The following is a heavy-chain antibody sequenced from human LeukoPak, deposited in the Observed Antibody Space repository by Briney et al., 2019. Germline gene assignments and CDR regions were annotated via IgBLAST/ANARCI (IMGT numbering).Heavy chain of an antibody. CDR3: ARDRLRLQIDAFDI. CDR2: IIPIFGTA. Sequence: SVKVSCKASGYTFTSYGISWVRQAPGQELEWMGRIIPIFGTADYAQKFQGRVTITTDESTSTAYMELSSLRSEDTAVYYCARDRLRLQIDAFDIWGQGTMVTVSS. D-gene: IGHD5-12*01. J-gene: IGHJ3*02. V-gene: IGHV1-69*05. CDR1: GYTFTSYG.